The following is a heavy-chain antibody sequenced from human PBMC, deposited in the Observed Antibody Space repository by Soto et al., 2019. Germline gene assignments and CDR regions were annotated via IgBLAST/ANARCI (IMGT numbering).Heavy chain of an antibody. Sequence: QVQLVQSGAEVKKPGASVKVSCEASGYTFTSYDINWVRQATGQGLEWMGWMNPNSGNTGYAQRCQGRVTMTRNTSISTAYMELSSLRSEDTAVYYCSRSTNDYGDRHWGQGTLVTVSS. V-gene: IGHV1-8*01. CDR1: GYTFTSYD. CDR3: SRSTNDYGDRH. J-gene: IGHJ4*02. D-gene: IGHD4-17*01. CDR2: MNPNSGNT.